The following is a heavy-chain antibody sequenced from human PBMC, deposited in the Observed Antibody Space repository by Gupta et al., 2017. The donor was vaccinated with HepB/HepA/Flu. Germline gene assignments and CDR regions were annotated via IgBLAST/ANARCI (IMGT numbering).Heavy chain of an antibody. V-gene: IGHV4-59*01. J-gene: IGHJ4*02. CDR3: ARAACSGGTCYHRFFDS. CDR2: IYYTGAT. Sequence: QLQLLQPVPGLVKPPEPLSLTGSVASGSISNYSWSWIRQPPGKGLEWIGFIYYTGATSYSPSLKSRVAISVDTSKNQFSLKLSSATAADTAVYYCARAACSGGTCYHRFFDSWGQGILVTVSS. CDR1: SGSISNYS. D-gene: IGHD2-15*01.